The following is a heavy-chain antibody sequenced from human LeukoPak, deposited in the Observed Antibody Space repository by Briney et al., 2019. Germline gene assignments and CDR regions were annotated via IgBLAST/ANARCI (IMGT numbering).Heavy chain of an antibody. Sequence: GGSLRLSCAASGFAFSGYGMHWLRQAPGTGLEWVAVMWYDGSNEAYADSVRGRFTISRGNSKNRLYLQMSSLRVEDTAVYYCAREHTIAATGTHWFAPWGQGTLVTVSS. D-gene: IGHD6-13*01. CDR3: AREHTIAATGTHWFAP. J-gene: IGHJ5*02. CDR1: GFAFSGYG. CDR2: MWYDGSNE. V-gene: IGHV3-33*01.